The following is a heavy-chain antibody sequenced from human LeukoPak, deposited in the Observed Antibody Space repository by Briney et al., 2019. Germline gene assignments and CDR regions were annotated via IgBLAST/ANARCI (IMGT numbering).Heavy chain of an antibody. J-gene: IGHJ4*02. CDR1: GYSISSGYY. V-gene: IGHV4-38-2*02. CDR2: IFHSGST. Sequence: NTSETLSLTCTVSGYSISSGYYWGWIRQPPGKGLEWIGNIFHSGSTNYNPSLKSRVTISLDTSKKQFSLKVNSVTASDTAVYYCARAPGWVGQYYFDTWGQGTLVTVSS. CDR3: ARAPGWVGQYYFDT. D-gene: IGHD2/OR15-2a*01.